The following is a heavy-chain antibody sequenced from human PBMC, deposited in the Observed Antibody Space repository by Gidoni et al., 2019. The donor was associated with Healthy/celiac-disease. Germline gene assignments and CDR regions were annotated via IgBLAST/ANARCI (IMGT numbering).Heavy chain of an antibody. CDR3: TRVDDYDSSGYHIGTLTDYYGMDV. Sequence: EVLLVESGGGLVQPGRSLRLSCTAPGFTFVDYAMRWVRQAPGKGMEWVGFIRSKAYGGTTEYAASVKGRFTISRDDSKSIAYLQMNSLKTEDTAVYYCTRVDDYDSSGYHIGTLTDYYGMDVWGQGTTVTVSS. V-gene: IGHV3-49*04. D-gene: IGHD3-22*01. CDR2: IRSKAYGGTT. J-gene: IGHJ6*02. CDR1: GFTFVDYA.